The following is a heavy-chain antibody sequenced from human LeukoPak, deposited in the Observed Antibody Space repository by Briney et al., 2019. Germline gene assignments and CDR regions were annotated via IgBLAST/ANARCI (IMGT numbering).Heavy chain of an antibody. D-gene: IGHD5-12*01. CDR2: IRSKANSYAT. V-gene: IGHV3-73*01. Sequence: GGSLRLSCAASGFTFSGSAMHWVRQASGKGLEWVGRIRSKANSYATAYAASVKGRFTISRDDSKNTAYLQMNSLRAEDTAVYYCAREGDSGYVELDSWGQGTLVTVSS. CDR3: AREGDSGYVELDS. J-gene: IGHJ4*02. CDR1: GFTFSGSA.